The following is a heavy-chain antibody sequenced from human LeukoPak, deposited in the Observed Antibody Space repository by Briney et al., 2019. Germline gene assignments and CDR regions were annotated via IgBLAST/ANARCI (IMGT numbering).Heavy chain of an antibody. D-gene: IGHD3-3*01. CDR3: ARDRVLRFLEWSFYYYYMDV. J-gene: IGHJ6*03. Sequence: SETLSLTCTVSGGSISSYYWSWIRQPAGKGLEWIGRICTSGSTNYNPSLESRVTMSVDTSKNQFSLKLSSVTAADTAVYYCARDRVLRFLEWSFYYYYMDVWGKGTTVTVSS. CDR1: GGSISSYY. CDR2: ICTSGST. V-gene: IGHV4-4*07.